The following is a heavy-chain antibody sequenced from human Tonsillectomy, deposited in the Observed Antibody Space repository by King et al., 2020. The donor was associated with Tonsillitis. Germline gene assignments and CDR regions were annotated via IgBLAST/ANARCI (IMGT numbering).Heavy chain of an antibody. Sequence: VQLVESGAEVKKPGASVTVSCTASGYTFISYYMHWVRQAPGQGLEWMGIINPSGGSTSYAQKFQGRVTMTRDTSTSTVYMELSSLRSDDTAVYYCGRANSGGYYYDSSGYYWFDYWGQGTLVTVSS. CDR3: GRANSGGYYYDSSGYYWFDY. D-gene: IGHD3-22*01. J-gene: IGHJ4*02. CDR2: INPSGGST. V-gene: IGHV1-46*01. CDR1: GYTFISYY.